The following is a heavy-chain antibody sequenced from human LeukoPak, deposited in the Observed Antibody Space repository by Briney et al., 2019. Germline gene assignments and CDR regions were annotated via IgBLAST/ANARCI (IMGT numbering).Heavy chain of an antibody. CDR2: ISAYNGNT. CDR3: ARGIHGDGYNSEVYEDRVYYFDY. Sequence: ASVKVSCKASGYTFTSYGISWVRQAPGQGLEWMGWISAYNGNTNYAQKLQGRVTMTTDTSTSTAYMELRSLRSDDTAVYYCARGIHGDGYNSEVYEDRVYYFDYWGQGTLVTVSS. V-gene: IGHV1-18*01. D-gene: IGHD5-24*01. CDR1: GYTFTSYG. J-gene: IGHJ4*02.